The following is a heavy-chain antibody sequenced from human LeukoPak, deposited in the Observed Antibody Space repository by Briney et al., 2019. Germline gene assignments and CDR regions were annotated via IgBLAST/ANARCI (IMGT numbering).Heavy chain of an antibody. CDR2: INPSGGST. Sequence: ASVKVSCKASGYTFTSYYMHWVRQAPGQGLEWMGIINPSGGSTSYAQKFQGRVTMTRDMSTSTVYMELSSLRSEDTAIYYCARIRDGYNDAYDIWGQGTVVTVPS. J-gene: IGHJ3*02. V-gene: IGHV1-46*01. CDR3: ARIRDGYNDAYDI. D-gene: IGHD5-24*01. CDR1: GYTFTSYY.